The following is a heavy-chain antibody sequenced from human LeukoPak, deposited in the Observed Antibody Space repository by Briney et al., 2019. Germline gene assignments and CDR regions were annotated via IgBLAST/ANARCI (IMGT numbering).Heavy chain of an antibody. Sequence: ASVKVSRKASGYTVTSYYMHWVRQAPGQGLEWMGILNPSGGSTSHAQKFQGRATLTRATSTSTVYMELSSLRSEDTAVYYCASVYNYGMDVWGQGTTVIVSS. V-gene: IGHV1-46*01. CDR2: LNPSGGST. CDR3: ASVYNYGMDV. CDR1: GYTVTSYY. J-gene: IGHJ6*02.